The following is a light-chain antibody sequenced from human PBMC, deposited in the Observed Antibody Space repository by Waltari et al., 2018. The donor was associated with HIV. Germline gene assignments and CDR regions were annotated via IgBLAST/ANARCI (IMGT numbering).Light chain of an antibody. CDR2: KNP. J-gene: IGLJ2*01. V-gene: IGLV3-25*03. CDR3: QSTDKTGFLAV. CDR1: ALPKHY. Sequence: SSELTQPPSVSVSPGQTARIPCSGDALPKHYAYWYQQKPGQVPVFIISKNPLRPSGIPERFSASSAGTTATLTINGVLAGDEADYYCQSTDKTGFLAVFGGGTKLTV.